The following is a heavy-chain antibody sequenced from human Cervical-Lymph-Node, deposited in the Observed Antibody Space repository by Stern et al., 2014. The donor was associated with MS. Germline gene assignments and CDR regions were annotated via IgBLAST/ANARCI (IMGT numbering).Heavy chain of an antibody. J-gene: IGHJ4*02. CDR3: VKRGITEVRGVRLGDY. D-gene: IGHD3-10*01. V-gene: IGHV3-30*18. CDR1: GFTFSSYG. CDR2: ISYDGSDT. Sequence: VQLVESGGGVVQPGRSLSLTCTVSGFTFSSYGMHWVRQAPGKGLEWVSVISYDGSDTYYAESVKGRFTISRDNTKNTLYLEMRRLRREDTAVYYCVKRGITEVRGVRLGDYWGPGTLVIVSS.